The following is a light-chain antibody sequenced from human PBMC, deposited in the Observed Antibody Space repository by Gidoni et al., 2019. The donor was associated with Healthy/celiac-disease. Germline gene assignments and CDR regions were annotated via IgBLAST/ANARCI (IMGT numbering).Light chain of an antibody. CDR1: QRVFYSSHNKIY. CDR2: WAA. CDR3: QQYYSTPS. V-gene: IGKV4-1*01. Sequence: IVLTQSPAALAVSLGERATINCTSRQRVFYSSHNKIYLAWYQHQPGQPPKLLIYWAATRESGVPDRFSGSGSGTDFTLTISSLHAEDVAVYYCQQYYSTPSFGQGTKVEIK. J-gene: IGKJ1*01.